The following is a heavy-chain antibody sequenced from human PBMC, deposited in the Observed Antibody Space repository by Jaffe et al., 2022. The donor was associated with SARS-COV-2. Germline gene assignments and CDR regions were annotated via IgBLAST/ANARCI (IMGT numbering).Heavy chain of an antibody. V-gene: IGHV3-23*04. CDR2: ISGSGGST. J-gene: IGHJ3*01. D-gene: IGHD3-16*01. CDR1: GFTFNAYT. Sequence: EVQLVESGGDLVQPGGSLRLSCGASGFTFNAYTFNWVRQAPGMGLEWVSRISGSGGSTFYADSVKGRFTTSRDNSKNTLFLQMNSLRAEDTAVYFCARDGGTSFDSFDAFDVWGQGTMVSVSS. CDR3: ARDGGTSFDSFDAFDV.